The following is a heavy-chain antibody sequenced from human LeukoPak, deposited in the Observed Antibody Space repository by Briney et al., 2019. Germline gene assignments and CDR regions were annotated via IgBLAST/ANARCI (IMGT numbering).Heavy chain of an antibody. J-gene: IGHJ6*03. V-gene: IGHV3-48*01. CDR2: ISSSSSTI. Sequence: GGSLRLSCAASGFTFSSYSMNWVRQAPGKGLEWVSYISSSSSTIYYADSVKGRFTISRDNAKNSLYLQMNSLRAEDTAVYYCAREEDYYMDVWGQGTPVTVSS. CDR3: AREEDYYMDV. CDR1: GFTFSSYS.